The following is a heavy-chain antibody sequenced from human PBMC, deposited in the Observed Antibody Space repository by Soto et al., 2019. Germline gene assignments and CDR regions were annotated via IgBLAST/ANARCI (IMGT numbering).Heavy chain of an antibody. V-gene: IGHV4-61*01. CDR3: ARTTAVPNTLRSRYFFDY. Sequence: PSETRSLTCSVSGGSVSYKTYYWSWIRQPPGKRLEWIGYVYYSGTTNYNPSLKSRVTISVDLSKNRFSLRLSSVTTADTALYYCARTTAVPNTLRSRYFFDYWGQGTLVTVSS. J-gene: IGHJ4*02. D-gene: IGHD4-17*01. CDR1: GGSVSYKTYY. CDR2: VYYSGTT.